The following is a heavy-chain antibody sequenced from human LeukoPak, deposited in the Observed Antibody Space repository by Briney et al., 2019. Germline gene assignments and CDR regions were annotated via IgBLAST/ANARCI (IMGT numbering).Heavy chain of an antibody. CDR1: GYSFTSYW. D-gene: IGHD3-22*01. V-gene: IGHV5-51*01. Sequence: GESLKISCKGSGYSFTSYWIGWVRQMPGKGLEWMGIIYPGDSDTRYSPSFQGQVTISADKSISTAYLQWSSLKASDTAMYYCARGPNYYDSSGYYSGDYWGQGTLVTVSS. J-gene: IGHJ4*02. CDR3: ARGPNYYDSSGYYSGDY. CDR2: IYPGDSDT.